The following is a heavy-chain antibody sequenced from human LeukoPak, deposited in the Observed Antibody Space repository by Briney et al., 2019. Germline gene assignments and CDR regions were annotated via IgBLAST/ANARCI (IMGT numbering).Heavy chain of an antibody. CDR1: GFTFSSYA. V-gene: IGHV3-30-3*01. D-gene: IGHD3-10*01. Sequence: GRSLRLSCAASGFTFSSYAMHWVRQAPGKGLEWVAVISYDGSNKYYADSVKGRFTISRDNSKNTLYLQMNSLRAEDTAVYYCARVHFGELLSPADYWSQGTLVTVSS. J-gene: IGHJ4*02. CDR2: ISYDGSNK. CDR3: ARVHFGELLSPADY.